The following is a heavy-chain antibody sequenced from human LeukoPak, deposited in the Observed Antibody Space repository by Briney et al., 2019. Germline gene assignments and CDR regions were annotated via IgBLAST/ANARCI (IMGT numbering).Heavy chain of an antibody. CDR1: GGSISSGSCY. CDR2: IYTSGST. D-gene: IGHD3-10*01. V-gene: IGHV4-61*02. CDR3: ARDGAGRAFDI. J-gene: IGHJ3*02. Sequence: SETLSLTCTVSGGSISSGSCYWSWIRQPAGKGLEWIGRIYTSGSTNYNPSLKSRVTISVDTSKNQFSLKLSSVTAADTAVYYCARDGAGRAFDIWGQGTMVTVSS.